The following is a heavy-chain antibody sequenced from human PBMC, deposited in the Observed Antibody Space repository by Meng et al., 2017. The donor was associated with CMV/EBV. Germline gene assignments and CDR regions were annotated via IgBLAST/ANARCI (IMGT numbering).Heavy chain of an antibody. D-gene: IGHD2-15*01. V-gene: IGHV4-34*01. CDR1: GGSYNGYY. J-gene: IGHJ4*02. Sequence: QARLQEWGERPLKPSKTLPLTLSVYGGSYNGYYWSWIHQPPGKGLEWIGEINHSGSTNYTPSLKRRVTISVDTSKTQFSLKLSSVTAADTAVYYCARPKGGSLLRAPFNYWGQGTLVTVSS. CDR2: INHSGST. CDR3: ARPKGGSLLRAPFNY.